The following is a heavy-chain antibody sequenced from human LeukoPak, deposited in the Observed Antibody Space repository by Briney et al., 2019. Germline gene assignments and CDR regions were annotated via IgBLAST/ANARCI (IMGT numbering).Heavy chain of an antibody. Sequence: SSETLSLTCAVSGGSISSNSYYWGWIRQPPGKGLEWIGSIYYSGSTYYNPALKSRVTISVDTSKNQFSLKLSSVTAADTAVYYCARTRYYYNSRSYGAPYYFDYWGQGTLVTVSS. CDR3: ARTRYYYNSRSYGAPYYFDY. V-gene: IGHV4-39*01. CDR1: GGSISSNSYY. CDR2: IYYSGST. D-gene: IGHD3-10*01. J-gene: IGHJ4*02.